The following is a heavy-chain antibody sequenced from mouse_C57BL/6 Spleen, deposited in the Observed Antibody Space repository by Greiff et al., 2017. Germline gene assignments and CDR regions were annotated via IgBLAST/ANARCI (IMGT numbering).Heavy chain of an antibody. D-gene: IGHD1-1*01. CDR3: ARRGGSTHFDY. CDR1: GFTFSSYA. CDR2: ISDGGSYT. J-gene: IGHJ2*01. V-gene: IGHV5-4*03. Sequence: EVKLMESGGGLVKPGGSLKLSCAASGFTFSSYAMSWVRQTPEKRLEWVATISDGGSYTYYPDNVKGRFTISSDNAKHHLYLQMSHLKTEDTAMYYCARRGGSTHFDYWGQGTTLTVSS.